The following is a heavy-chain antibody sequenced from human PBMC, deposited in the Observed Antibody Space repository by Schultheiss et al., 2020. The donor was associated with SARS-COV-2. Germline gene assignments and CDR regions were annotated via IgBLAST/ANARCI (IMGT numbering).Heavy chain of an antibody. Sequence: SETLSLTCTVSGGSISSSSYYWSWIRQPAGKGLEWIGRIYISGSTNYNPSLKSRVTMSVDTSKNQFSLKLSSVTAADTAVYYCASVQQRTNYDRQITIFGVGGRDAFDIWGQGTMVTVSS. CDR1: GGSISSSSYY. V-gene: IGHV4-61*02. CDR3: ASVQQRTNYDRQITIFGVGGRDAFDI. J-gene: IGHJ3*02. D-gene: IGHD3-3*01. CDR2: IYISGST.